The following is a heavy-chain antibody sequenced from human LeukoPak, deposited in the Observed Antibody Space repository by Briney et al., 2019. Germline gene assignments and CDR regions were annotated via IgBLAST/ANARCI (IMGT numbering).Heavy chain of an antibody. CDR3: AKFLFITMIVVVTTPSDY. V-gene: IGHV3-23*01. CDR2: ISGSGGST. Sequence: PGGSLRLSCAASGFTFSSYGMSWVRQAPGKGLEWVSAISGSGGSTYYADSVKGRFTISRDNSKNTLYLQMNSLRAEGTAVYYCAKFLFITMIVVVTTPSDYWGQGTLVTVSS. J-gene: IGHJ4*02. CDR1: GFTFSSYG. D-gene: IGHD3-22*01.